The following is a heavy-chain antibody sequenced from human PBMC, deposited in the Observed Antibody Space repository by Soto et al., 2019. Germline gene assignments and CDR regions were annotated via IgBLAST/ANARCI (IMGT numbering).Heavy chain of an antibody. J-gene: IGHJ3*01. CDR1: GFSFSADGVG. CDR2: IYWDDDT. Sequence: QITLKESGPTLVKPTQTLTLTCIFSGFSFSADGVGVGWIRQPPGKALEWLALIYWDDDTRYRPSLKSRLTITKDTSKNQVILTMTKMAPLDTATYYCAHAFGGTSWPNDAFDVWGQGTVVTVSS. V-gene: IGHV2-5*02. D-gene: IGHD3-16*01. CDR3: AHAFGGTSWPNDAFDV.